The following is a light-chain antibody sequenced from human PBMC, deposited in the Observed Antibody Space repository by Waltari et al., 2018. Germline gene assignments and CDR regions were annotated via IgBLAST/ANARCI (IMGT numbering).Light chain of an antibody. CDR1: QSVSSY. Sequence: EIVLTHSPATLSLSPGERATPSCTASQSVSSYVSWYQQKPGQAPTLLSYDASNRATGIPARFSGSGSGTDFTLTISSLEPEDFEVYYCQQRSNWPITFGQGTRLEIK. J-gene: IGKJ5*01. CDR2: DAS. CDR3: QQRSNWPIT. V-gene: IGKV3-11*01.